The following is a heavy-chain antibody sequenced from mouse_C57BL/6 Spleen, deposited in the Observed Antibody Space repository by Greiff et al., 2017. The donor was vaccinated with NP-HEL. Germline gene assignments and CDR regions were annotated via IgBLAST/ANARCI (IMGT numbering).Heavy chain of an antibody. J-gene: IGHJ4*01. Sequence: VQLKQSGPVLVKPGASVKMSCKASGYTFTDYYMNWVKQSHGKSLEWIGVINPYNGGTSYNQKFKGKATLTVDKSSSTAYMELNSLTSEDSAVYYCAGYPDYAMDYWGQGTSVTVSS. D-gene: IGHD2-14*01. V-gene: IGHV1-19*01. CDR2: INPYNGGT. CDR3: AGYPDYAMDY. CDR1: GYTFTDYY.